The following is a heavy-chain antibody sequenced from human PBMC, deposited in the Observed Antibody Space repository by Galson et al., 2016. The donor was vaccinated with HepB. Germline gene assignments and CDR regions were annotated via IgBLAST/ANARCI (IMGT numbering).Heavy chain of an antibody. Sequence: SVKASCKASGFTFTTYAMYWVRQAPGQRLEWMGWINAANGDTKYSQKLQGRGTITWDTSANTAYRELSSLRSEDTAVYYCSRGHIVATVDYYYYGLDVWGQGTTVTVSS. D-gene: IGHD5-12*01. J-gene: IGHJ6*02. CDR2: INAANGDT. CDR1: GFTFTTYA. V-gene: IGHV1-3*01. CDR3: SRGHIVATVDYYYYGLDV.